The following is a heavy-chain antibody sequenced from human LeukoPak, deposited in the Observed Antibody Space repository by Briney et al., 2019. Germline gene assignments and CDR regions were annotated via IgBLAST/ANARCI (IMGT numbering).Heavy chain of an antibody. CDR2: ISGSGGST. V-gene: IGHV3-23*01. CDR1: GFTFSSYA. Sequence: GGSLRLPCAASGFTFSSYAMSWVRQAPGKGLEWVSAISGSGGSTYYADSVKGRFTISRDNSKNTLYLQMNSLRAEDTAVYYCAKIRWELVDAFDIWGQGTMVTVSS. D-gene: IGHD1-26*01. CDR3: AKIRWELVDAFDI. J-gene: IGHJ3*02.